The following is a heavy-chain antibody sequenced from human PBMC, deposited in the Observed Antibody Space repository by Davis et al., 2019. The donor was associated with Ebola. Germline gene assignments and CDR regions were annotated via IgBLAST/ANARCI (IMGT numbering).Heavy chain of an antibody. D-gene: IGHD3-10*01. CDR3: ARIEAYGSGNYYDY. V-gene: IGHV3-23*01. Sequence: GGSLRLSCAASGFSFSTYVVFWVRQAPGKGLEWVSALDASGRSTYYADSVKGRFTISRDNSQNTVYLLMNSLRAEDTAIYYCARIEAYGSGNYYDYWGQGTLVTVSS. J-gene: IGHJ4*02. CDR2: LDASGRST. CDR1: GFSFSTYV.